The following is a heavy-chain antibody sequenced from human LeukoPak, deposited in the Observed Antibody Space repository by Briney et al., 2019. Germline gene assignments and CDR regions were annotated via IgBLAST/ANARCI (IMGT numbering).Heavy chain of an antibody. D-gene: IGHD3-22*01. V-gene: IGHV3-48*01. CDR1: GFTFIRYS. CDR3: ASYFDSTGYFKVGYAL. Sequence: GGSLRLSCVGSGFTFIRYSLNWVRQAPGKGLEWVSYISTNSKTIKYADSVKGRFAISRDNAKDFLYLRMTSLRAEDTAVYYCASYFDSTGYFKVGYALWGRGTLVTVSS. CDR2: ISTNSKTI. J-gene: IGHJ3*01.